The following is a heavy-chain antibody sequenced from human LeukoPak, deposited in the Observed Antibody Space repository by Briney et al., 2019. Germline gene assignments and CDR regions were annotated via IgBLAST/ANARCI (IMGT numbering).Heavy chain of an antibody. CDR1: GGSISGYY. Sequence: PSETLSLTCTVSGGSISGYYWSWIRQPPGKGLEYIGYISYSGSTNYSPSLKSRLTISVDTSKNQFSLRLNSVTAADTAVYYCARIHDYGDYAFDRWGQGTLVTVSS. V-gene: IGHV4-59*08. D-gene: IGHD4-17*01. CDR3: ARIHDYGDYAFDR. CDR2: ISYSGST. J-gene: IGHJ4*02.